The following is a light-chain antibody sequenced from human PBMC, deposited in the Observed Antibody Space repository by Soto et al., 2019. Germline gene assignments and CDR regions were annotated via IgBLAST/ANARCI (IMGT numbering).Light chain of an antibody. V-gene: IGKV1-5*03. CDR1: QSISSW. CDR3: QQYNSYPWT. Sequence: DTQMTQSPSTLFASVGDRVTITCRASQSISSWLAWYQQKPEKAPKLLIYKASTLESGVPSRFSGSGSGTEFTLTISSLQPDDFATYYCQQYNSYPWTFGQGTKVEIK. J-gene: IGKJ1*01. CDR2: KAS.